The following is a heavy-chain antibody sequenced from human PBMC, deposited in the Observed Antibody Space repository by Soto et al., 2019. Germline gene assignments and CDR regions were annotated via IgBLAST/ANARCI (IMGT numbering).Heavy chain of an antibody. Sequence: QVQLLQSGAEVKKPGSSVKVSCKASGGTCRSYVTSWVRQAPGQGLEWLGGIIPMYGTTYYAQTFQGRVTISADESTSTAFMELSSLRSEDTAVYYCARIGTLDWIDDYWGQGTLVTVSS. J-gene: IGHJ4*02. CDR1: GGTCRSYV. V-gene: IGHV1-69*12. CDR3: ARIGTLDWIDDY. CDR2: IIPMYGTT. D-gene: IGHD1-1*01.